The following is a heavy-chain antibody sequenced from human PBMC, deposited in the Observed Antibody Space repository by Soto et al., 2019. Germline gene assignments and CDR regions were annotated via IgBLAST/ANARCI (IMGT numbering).Heavy chain of an antibody. V-gene: IGHV4-30-2*01. J-gene: IGHJ5*02. Sequence: SETLSLTCAVSGGSISSGGYSWSWIRQPPGKGLEWIGYIYHSGSTYYNPSLKSRVTISVDTSKNQFSLKLSSVTAADTAVYYCARDLTTGTTSNWFDPWGQGTQVTVSS. CDR3: ARDLTTGTTSNWFDP. CDR2: IYHSGST. D-gene: IGHD1-1*01. CDR1: GGSISSGGYS.